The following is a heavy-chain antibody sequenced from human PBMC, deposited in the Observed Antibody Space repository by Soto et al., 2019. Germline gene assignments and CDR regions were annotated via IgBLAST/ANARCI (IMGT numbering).Heavy chain of an antibody. CDR3: XXXXXXXXXXXANAYDI. D-gene: IGHD2-8*01. V-gene: IGHV3-23*01. CDR1: GFTFRNYFSSYA. Sequence: EVQLLESGGGLVQPGGSLRLSCAASGFTFRNYFSSYAMSWVRQAPGKGLECVSSITGSGGNTYDADFVKGRFTTSRDNXAXXXYXXXXXXXXXXXXXXXXXXXXXXXXXXXANAYDIWGQGTMVTVSS. J-gene: IGHJ3*02. CDR2: ITGSGGNT.